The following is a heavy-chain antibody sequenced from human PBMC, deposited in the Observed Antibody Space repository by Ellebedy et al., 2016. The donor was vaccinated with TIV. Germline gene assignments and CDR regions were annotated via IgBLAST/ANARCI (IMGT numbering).Heavy chain of an antibody. J-gene: IGHJ3*02. CDR3: ARLRGAAFDI. V-gene: IGHV5-51*01. D-gene: IGHD1-26*01. CDR1: EYSFTNDW. CDR2: IYPGDSDT. Sequence: GESLKISCQGSEYSFTNDWIGWVRQMPGKGLEWMGIIYPGDSDTRYSPSFQGQVTISADKSISTSYLQWRSLKASDTAMYYGARLRGAAFDIWGQGTMVTVSS.